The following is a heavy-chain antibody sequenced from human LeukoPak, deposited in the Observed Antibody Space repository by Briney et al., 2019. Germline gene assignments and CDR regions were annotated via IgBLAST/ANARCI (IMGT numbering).Heavy chain of an antibody. CDR3: ARDRGEGIAGTFDY. CDR2: IFYSGNT. D-gene: IGHD1/OR15-1a*01. CDR1: GDSISNHY. V-gene: IGHV4-59*11. J-gene: IGHJ4*02. Sequence: PSETLSLTCTVSGDSISNHYWSWIRQPPGKGLVWIGYIFYSGNTHYNPSLKSRVTMSVDTSKNQFSLRLSSVTPADTAVYYCARDRGEGIAGTFDYWGQGTLVTVSS.